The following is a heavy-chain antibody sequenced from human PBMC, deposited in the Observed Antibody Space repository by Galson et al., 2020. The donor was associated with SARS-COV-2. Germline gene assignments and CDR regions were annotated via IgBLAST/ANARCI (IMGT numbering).Heavy chain of an antibody. CDR3: AGTINGWSYWVD. D-gene: IGHD6-19*01. CDR2: IYPGNSDT. J-gene: IGHJ4*02. V-gene: IGHV5-51*01. CDR1: EYSFINYW. Sequence: GESLKISCKGSEYSFINYWIGWVRQMPGKGLEWMGLIYPGNSDTRYSPSFQGQVTILADKSISTAYLQWSSLKASDTALYFCAGTINGWSYWVDWGQGTLVTVSS.